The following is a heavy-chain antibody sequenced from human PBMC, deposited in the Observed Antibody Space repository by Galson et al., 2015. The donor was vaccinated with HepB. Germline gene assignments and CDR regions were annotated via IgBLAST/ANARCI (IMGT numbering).Heavy chain of an antibody. J-gene: IGHJ4*02. CDR3: ARAYESGYSYDYYFDY. Sequence: SLRLSCAASGFTVSSNYMSWVRQAPGKGLEWVSVIYSGGSTYYADSVKGRFTISRDNSKNTLYLQMNSLRAEDTAVYYCARAYESGYSYDYYFDYWGQGTLVTVSS. CDR2: IYSGGST. D-gene: IGHD5-18*01. CDR1: GFTVSSNY. V-gene: IGHV3-53*01.